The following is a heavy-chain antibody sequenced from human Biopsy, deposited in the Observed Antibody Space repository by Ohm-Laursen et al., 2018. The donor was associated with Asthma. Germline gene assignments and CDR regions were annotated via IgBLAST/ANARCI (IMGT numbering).Heavy chain of an antibody. CDR3: VRWRSGYPDHYSDF. Sequence: SLRLSCAASGFTFRNFGMHWVRQAPGKGLEWVALISYDVREWYADSVKGRFTISRDNSKNTLDLQMNSLRGDDTAVYYCVRWRSGYPDHYSDFWGLGTLVTVSS. CDR2: ISYDVRE. J-gene: IGHJ4*02. CDR1: GFTFRNFG. D-gene: IGHD2-21*01. V-gene: IGHV3-30*03.